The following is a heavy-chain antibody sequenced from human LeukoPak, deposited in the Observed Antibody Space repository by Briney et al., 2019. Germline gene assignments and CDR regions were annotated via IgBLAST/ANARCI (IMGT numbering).Heavy chain of an antibody. Sequence: ASVKVSCKASGYMFASYGISWVRQAPGQGHEWMGWISTYKGNTNYAQKLQGRVIMTTDTSTSAAYMELRSLRSDDTAVYYCARQSRILARSGDDAFDICGQGTMVTVSS. CDR2: ISTYKGNT. D-gene: IGHD2-15*01. CDR3: ARQSRILARSGDDAFDI. CDR1: GYMFASYG. J-gene: IGHJ3*02. V-gene: IGHV1-18*01.